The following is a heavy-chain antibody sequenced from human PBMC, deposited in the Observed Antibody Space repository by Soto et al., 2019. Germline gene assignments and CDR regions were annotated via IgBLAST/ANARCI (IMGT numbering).Heavy chain of an antibody. Sequence: GGSLRLSCAASGFTFTPYGMHWVRQAPGKGLEWVAVISYDGSNKCYADSVKGRFTISRDNSKNTLYLQMNSLRAEDTALYYCAKGARVVAASPTDYWGQGTLVTVSS. J-gene: IGHJ4*02. V-gene: IGHV3-30*18. CDR3: AKGARVVAASPTDY. CDR1: GFTFTPYG. D-gene: IGHD2-15*01. CDR2: ISYDGSNK.